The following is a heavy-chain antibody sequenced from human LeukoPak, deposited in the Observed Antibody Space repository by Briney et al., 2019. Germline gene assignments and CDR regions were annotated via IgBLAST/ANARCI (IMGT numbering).Heavy chain of an antibody. D-gene: IGHD3-22*01. V-gene: IGHV1-69*04. CDR3: ARDHFPHVYYYDSSGYLAGMDV. J-gene: IGHJ6*02. Sequence: GASVKVSCKASGGTFSSYAISWVRQAPGQGLEWMGRNIPIFGIANYAQKFQGRVTITADKSTSTAYMELSSLRSEDTAVYYCARDHFPHVYYYDSSGYLAGMDVWGQGTTVTVSS. CDR1: GGTFSSYA. CDR2: NIPIFGIA.